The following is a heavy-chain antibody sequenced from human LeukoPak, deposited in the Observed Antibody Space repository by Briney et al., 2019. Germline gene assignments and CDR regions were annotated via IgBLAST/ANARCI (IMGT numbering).Heavy chain of an antibody. CDR1: GFTFSSYA. J-gene: IGHJ4*02. CDR3: GRDISGSKCDY. V-gene: IGHV3-30-3*01. Sequence: GRSLRLSCAASGFTFSSYAMHWVRQAPGKGLEWVAVISYDGNKKYYADSVKGRFTISRDNSKNTLFLQMNSLRAEDTAVYYCGRDISGSKCDYWGQGTLVTVSS. CDR2: ISYDGNKK. D-gene: IGHD1-26*01.